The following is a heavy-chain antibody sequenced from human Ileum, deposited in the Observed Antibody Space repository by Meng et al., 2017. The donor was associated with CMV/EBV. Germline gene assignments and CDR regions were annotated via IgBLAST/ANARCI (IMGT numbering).Heavy chain of an antibody. D-gene: IGHD1-26*01. CDR1: GYTFTSYG. J-gene: IGHJ4*02. CDR3: ARRGGSYFWDY. Sequence: ASVKVSCKASGYTFTSYGISWVRQAPGQGLEWMGWISAYNGNTNYAQKLQGRVTMTTDKSTSTAYMDLRSLGSDDTAVYYCARRGGSYFWDYWGQGTLVTVSS. V-gene: IGHV1-18*01. CDR2: ISAYNGNT.